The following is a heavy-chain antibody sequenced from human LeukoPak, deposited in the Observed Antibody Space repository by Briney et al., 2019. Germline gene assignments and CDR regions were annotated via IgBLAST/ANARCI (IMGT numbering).Heavy chain of an antibody. J-gene: IGHJ4*02. CDR1: GYTFTGYY. CDR3: ARGGKYSGYDYPYYFDY. V-gene: IGHV1-2*02. D-gene: IGHD5-12*01. Sequence: ASVKVSCKASGYTFTGYYMHWVRQAPGQGPEWMGWINPNSGGTNYAQKFQGRVTMTRDTSISTAYMELSRLRSDDTAVYYCARGGKYSGYDYPYYFDYWGQGTLVTVSS. CDR2: INPNSGGT.